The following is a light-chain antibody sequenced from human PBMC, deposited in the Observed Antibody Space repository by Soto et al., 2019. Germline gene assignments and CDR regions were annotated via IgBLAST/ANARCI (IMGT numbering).Light chain of an antibody. J-gene: IGLJ2*01. V-gene: IGLV2-14*03. CDR1: SGDVGGYNY. CDR2: DVS. Sequence: QSALTQPASVSGSPGQSNTISCTGTSGDVGGYNYVSWYQQYPGKAPKLLIYDVSNRPSGVSNRFSGSKSDNTASLTISGLQAEDEGDYYCSSSSSSDIVVFGGGTKLT. CDR3: SSSSSSDIVV.